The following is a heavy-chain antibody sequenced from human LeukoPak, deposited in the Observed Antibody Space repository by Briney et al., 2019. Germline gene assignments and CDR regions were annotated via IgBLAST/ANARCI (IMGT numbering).Heavy chain of an antibody. CDR1: GGSISSYY. V-gene: IGHV3-23*01. Sequence: ETLSLTCTVSGGSISSYYWSWIRQPPGKGLECVSFISTSGDFTYYAASVKGRFTVSRDNSKNTLYLQMNSLRADDTAVYYCAGCSGGSCYSRGKYGVDVWGQGTTVIVS. CDR2: ISTSGDFT. J-gene: IGHJ6*02. D-gene: IGHD2-15*01. CDR3: AGCSGGSCYSRGKYGVDV.